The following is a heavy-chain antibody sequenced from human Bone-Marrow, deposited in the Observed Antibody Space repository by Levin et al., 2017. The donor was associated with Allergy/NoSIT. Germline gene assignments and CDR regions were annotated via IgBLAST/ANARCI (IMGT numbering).Heavy chain of an antibody. D-gene: IGHD2-2*01. CDR1: GGSISSSNW. J-gene: IGHJ4*02. Sequence: SETLSLTCAVSGGSISSSNWWSWVRQPPGKGLEWIGEIYHSGSTNYNPSLKSRVTISVDKSKNQFSLKLSSVTAADTAVYYCARVPNCSSTSCYLDWGQGTLVTVSS. CDR3: ARVPNCSSTSCYLD. CDR2: IYHSGST. V-gene: IGHV4-4*02.